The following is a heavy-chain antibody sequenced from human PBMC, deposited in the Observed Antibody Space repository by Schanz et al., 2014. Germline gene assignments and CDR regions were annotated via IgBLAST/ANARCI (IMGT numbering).Heavy chain of an antibody. CDR1: GFAFSVYG. CDR3: AKAMRYCSGGTCYDYYYYGLDV. D-gene: IGHD2-15*01. Sequence: QVQLVESGGGVVQPGRSLRLSCAASGFAFSVYGMHWVRQAPGKGLEWVAVIWNNGVTKYYADSVRGRFTISRDNSENTLYLQMNSLSADDTAVFYCAKAMRYCSGGTCYDYYYYGLDVWGQGTTVTVSS. CDR2: IWNNGVTK. V-gene: IGHV3-33*06. J-gene: IGHJ6*02.